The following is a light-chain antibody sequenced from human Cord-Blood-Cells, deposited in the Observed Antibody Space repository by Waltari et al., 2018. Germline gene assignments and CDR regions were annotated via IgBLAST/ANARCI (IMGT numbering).Light chain of an antibody. J-gene: IGLJ3*02. CDR3: AAWDDSLNGPG. CDR2: SNN. Sequence: QSVLTQPPSASGTPGQRVTISCSGSSSNIGSNTVNWYQQLPGTAPKLLIYSNNQRTSGVPDRFSGSTSGTSASLAISGLQSEDEADYYCAAWDDSLNGPGFGGGTKLTVL. CDR1: SSNIGSNT. V-gene: IGLV1-44*01.